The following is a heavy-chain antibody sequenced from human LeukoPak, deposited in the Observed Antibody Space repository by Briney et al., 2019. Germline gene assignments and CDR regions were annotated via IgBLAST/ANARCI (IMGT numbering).Heavy chain of an antibody. D-gene: IGHD3-22*01. Sequence: ATVKVSCKASGGTFSSYAISWVRQAPGQGLEWMGGIIPIFGTANYAQKFQGRVTITADESTSTAYMELSSLRSEDTAVYYCAREYYYDSRGKNWFDPWGQGTLVTVSS. CDR1: GGTFSSYA. CDR3: AREYYYDSRGKNWFDP. V-gene: IGHV1-69*13. CDR2: IIPIFGTA. J-gene: IGHJ5*02.